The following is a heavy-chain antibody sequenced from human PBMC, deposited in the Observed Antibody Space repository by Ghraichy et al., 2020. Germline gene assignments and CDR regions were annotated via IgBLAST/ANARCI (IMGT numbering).Heavy chain of an antibody. CDR2: ISAYNGNT. CDR1: GYTFTSYG. Sequence: ASVKVSCKASGYTFTSYGISWVRQAPGQGLEWMGWISAYNGNTNYAQKLQGRVTMTTDTSTNTAYMELRSLRSDDTAVYYCARDPPYCTNGVCSKWGYYYYGMDVWGQGTTVTVSS. J-gene: IGHJ6*02. V-gene: IGHV1-18*01. CDR3: ARDPPYCTNGVCSKWGYYYYGMDV. D-gene: IGHD2-8*01.